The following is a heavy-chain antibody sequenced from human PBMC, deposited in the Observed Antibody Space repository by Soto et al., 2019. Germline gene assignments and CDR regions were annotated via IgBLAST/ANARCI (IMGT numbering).Heavy chain of an antibody. J-gene: IGHJ6*03. CDR1: GFTFDDYG. V-gene: IGHV3-20*04. CDR2: INWNGGSK. CDR3: VRAVSVIYYYYYMDL. Sequence: EVQLVESGGGVVRPGGSLRLSCAASGFTFDDYGMSWVPQAPGKGLEWVSGINWNGGSKGYADSVKGRFTISRDNAKNSLYLQMNSLRAEDTALYYCVRAVSVIYYYYYMDLWGKGTTVTVSS.